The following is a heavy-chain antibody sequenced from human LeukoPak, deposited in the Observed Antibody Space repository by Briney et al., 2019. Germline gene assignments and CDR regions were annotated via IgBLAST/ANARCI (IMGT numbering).Heavy chain of an antibody. D-gene: IGHD2-15*01. V-gene: IGHV3-30*02. J-gene: IGHJ4*02. CDR3: AKPVIGYCSGGSCYHFGY. Sequence: GGSLRLSCIASGFTLGSHGMFWVRQAPGKGLEWVTFISYDGSNKYYGESMKGRFTVSRDNSKNTLYLQMNSLRVEDTAVYYCAKPVIGYCSGGSCYHFGYWGQGTLVTVSS. CDR1: GFTLGSHG. CDR2: ISYDGSNK.